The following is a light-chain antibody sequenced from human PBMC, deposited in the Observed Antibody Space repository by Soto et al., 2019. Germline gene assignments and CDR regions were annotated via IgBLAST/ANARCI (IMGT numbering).Light chain of an antibody. CDR2: GAS. Sequence: EIVLTQSPGTLSLSPGATATLSCRASQSIGSYSAWYQQNPGQAPRLLIYGASSRVLGVPDRFSGSGSGTDFTLTITRLEPEDFAVYYCQQYETSPITFGQRTRLDIK. V-gene: IGKV3-20*01. J-gene: IGKJ5*01. CDR3: QQYETSPIT. CDR1: QSIGSY.